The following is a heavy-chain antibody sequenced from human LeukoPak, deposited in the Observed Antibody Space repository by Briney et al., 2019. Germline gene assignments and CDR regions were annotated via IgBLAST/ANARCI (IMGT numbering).Heavy chain of an antibody. D-gene: IGHD6-19*01. J-gene: IGHJ3*02. CDR3: AREQWLKVGASDI. CDR1: GYTFTTNG. CDR2: ISAYNGHT. Sequence: ASVKVSCKATGYTFTTNGISWVRQAPGQGLEWMGWISAYNGHTNYAQKLQGRVTMTTDTSTSTAYMELRSLRSDDTAVYYCAREQWLKVGASDIWGQGTMVTVSS. V-gene: IGHV1-18*01.